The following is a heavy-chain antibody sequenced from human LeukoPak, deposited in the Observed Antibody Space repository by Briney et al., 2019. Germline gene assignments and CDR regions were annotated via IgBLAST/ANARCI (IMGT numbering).Heavy chain of an antibody. CDR1: GGSISSYY. CDR3: ARHLHIAAAGTFDY. Sequence: SETLSLTCTVSGGSISSYYWRWLRQPLGKGLEWIGYIYYSGSTNYNPSLKSRVTISVDTSKNQFSLKLSSVTAADTAVYYCARHLHIAAAGTFDYWGQGTLVTVSS. J-gene: IGHJ4*02. D-gene: IGHD6-13*01. V-gene: IGHV4-59*08. CDR2: IYYSGST.